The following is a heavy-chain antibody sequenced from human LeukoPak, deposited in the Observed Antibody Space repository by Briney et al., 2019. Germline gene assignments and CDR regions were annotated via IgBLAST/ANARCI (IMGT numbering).Heavy chain of an antibody. D-gene: IGHD1-7*01. CDR1: EFTFSNHW. V-gene: IGHV3-74*01. J-gene: IGHJ4*02. Sequence: GGSLRLSCAASEFTFSNHWMHWVRQAPGKGLVWVSRINPDGSSTRYADSVNGRFTISRDDSKNTLYLHMTSLRAEDTAVYYCTNSDDYGDYWGQGTLVTVSS. CDR3: TNSDDYGDY. CDR2: INPDGSST.